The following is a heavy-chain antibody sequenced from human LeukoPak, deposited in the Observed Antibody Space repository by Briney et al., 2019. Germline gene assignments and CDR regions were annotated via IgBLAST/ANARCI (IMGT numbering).Heavy chain of an antibody. CDR2: MNPNSGDT. CDR1: GYTFTTYD. Sequence: ASVKVSCMASGYTFTTYDINWVRQATGQGLEWMGWMNPNSGDTGYAQKFQGRVTLTRNTSISTAYMEVSSLRSEDTAVYYCARGRYCSADTCYGDFQPWGQGTLVSVSS. J-gene: IGHJ1*01. CDR3: ARGRYCSADTCYGDFQP. D-gene: IGHD2-15*01. V-gene: IGHV1-8*01.